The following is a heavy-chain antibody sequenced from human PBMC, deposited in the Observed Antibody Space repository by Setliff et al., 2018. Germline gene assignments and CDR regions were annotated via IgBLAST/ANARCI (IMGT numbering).Heavy chain of an antibody. J-gene: IGHJ3*01. Sequence: PGGSLRLSCTASGFTFSNAWMSWVRQAPGKGLEWVGRIQSRADGGKTEYAAPVKGRFSISRDDSENTLYLQMNSLRTEDTAVYHCTTGADGDFFRGGPGAFDFWGQGTMVTVSS. CDR2: IQSRADGGKT. V-gene: IGHV3-15*01. CDR3: TTGADGDFFRGGPGAFDF. D-gene: IGHD4-17*01. CDR1: GFTFSNAW.